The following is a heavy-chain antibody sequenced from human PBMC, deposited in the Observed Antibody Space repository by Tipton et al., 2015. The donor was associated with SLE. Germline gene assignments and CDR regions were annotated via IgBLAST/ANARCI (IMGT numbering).Heavy chain of an antibody. CDR1: GGSFSGYY. J-gene: IGHJ5*02. Sequence: TLSLTCAVYGGSFSGYYWSWIRQPPGKGLEWIGEINHSGSTNYNPSLKSRVTISRDTSKKQFSLTLSSVTAADTAVYYCRIVGASGIDHWGQGTLVTVSS. V-gene: IGHV4-34*01. CDR3: RIVGASGIDH. D-gene: IGHD1-26*01. CDR2: INHSGST.